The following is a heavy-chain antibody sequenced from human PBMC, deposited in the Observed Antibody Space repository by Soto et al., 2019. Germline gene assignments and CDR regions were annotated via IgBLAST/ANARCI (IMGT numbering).Heavy chain of an antibody. V-gene: IGHV3-23*01. Sequence: GGSLRLSCAASGVTFSSYSLSWVRQAPGKGLEWVSAISGSGGSTYYADSVKGRFTISRDNSKNTLYLQMNSLRAEDTAVYYCAKDYDSSGYYFYYFDYWGQGTLVTVSS. J-gene: IGHJ4*02. D-gene: IGHD3-22*01. CDR1: GVTFSSYS. CDR3: AKDYDSSGYYFYYFDY. CDR2: ISGSGGST.